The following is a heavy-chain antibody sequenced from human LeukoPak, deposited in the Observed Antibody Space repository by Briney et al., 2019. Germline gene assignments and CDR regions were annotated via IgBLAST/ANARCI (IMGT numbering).Heavy chain of an antibody. J-gene: IGHJ4*02. D-gene: IGHD4/OR15-4a*01. CDR3: AKDWAFYGGAYYFDY. CDR2: ISWNSGNI. Sequence: GGSLRLSCAASGFTFDDYAMHWVRQAPGKGPEWVSGISWNSGNIGYADSVKGRFTISRDNAKNSLYLQMNTLRAEDTALYFCAKDWAFYGGAYYFDYWGQGTLVTVSS. CDR1: GFTFDDYA. V-gene: IGHV3-9*01.